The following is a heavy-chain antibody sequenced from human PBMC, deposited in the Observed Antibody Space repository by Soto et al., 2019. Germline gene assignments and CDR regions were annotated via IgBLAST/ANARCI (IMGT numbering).Heavy chain of an antibody. V-gene: IGHV4-39*01. D-gene: IGHD2-21*01. CDR3: GRVVEGATRHTDPDS. J-gene: IGHJ5*01. CDR2: VYYSGGA. Sequence: SETLSLTCTVSGVSIHNSHSFWGWIRQPPGKGLEFIGTVYYSGGAHYNSSLKSRVTISVDTANNQVSLRMRSLTAADTAVYYCGRVVEGATRHTDPDSWGQGTLVTVSS. CDR1: GVSIHNSHSF.